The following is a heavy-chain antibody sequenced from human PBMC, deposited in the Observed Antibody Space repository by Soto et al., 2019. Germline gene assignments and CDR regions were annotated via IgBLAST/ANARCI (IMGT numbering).Heavy chain of an antibody. V-gene: IGHV3-30*18. CDR2: ISYDGSNK. D-gene: IGHD1-26*01. Sequence: GGSLRLSCAASGFTFSSYGMHWVRQAPGKGLEWVAVISYDGSNKYYADSVKGRFTISRDNSKNTLYLQMNSLRAEDTAVYYCAKGSAEWELPDDFFDYWGPGTLVTVSS. CDR1: GFTFSSYG. J-gene: IGHJ4*02. CDR3: AKGSAEWELPDDFFDY.